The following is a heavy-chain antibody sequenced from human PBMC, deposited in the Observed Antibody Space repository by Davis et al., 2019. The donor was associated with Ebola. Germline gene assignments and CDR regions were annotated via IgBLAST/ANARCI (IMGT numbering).Heavy chain of an antibody. Sequence: ASVKVSCKASGYTFTAYYMHWVRQAPGQGLEWMGRINPNSGGTNYAQKFQGRVTMTRDTSISTAYMELSRLRSDDTAVYYCARDSATVTTSWFDPWGQGTLVTVSS. CDR3: ARDSATVTTSWFDP. V-gene: IGHV1-2*06. CDR1: GYTFTAYY. D-gene: IGHD4-17*01. J-gene: IGHJ5*02. CDR2: INPNSGGT.